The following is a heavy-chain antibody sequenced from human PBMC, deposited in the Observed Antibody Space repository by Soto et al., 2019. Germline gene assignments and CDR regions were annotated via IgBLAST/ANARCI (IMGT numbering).Heavy chain of an antibody. CDR2: MNPNSGNT. CDR3: ASGRNGMDV. CDR1: GDTFTNYD. V-gene: IGHV1-8*01. Sequence: QVQLVQSGAEVKKPGASVKVSCKASGDTFTNYDIKWVRQATGQGLEWMGWMNPNSGNTGYAQKFQGRVTLXTNTSISTPYMELRSLRSEDTAVYYCASGRNGMDVWGQGTTVTVSS. J-gene: IGHJ6*02.